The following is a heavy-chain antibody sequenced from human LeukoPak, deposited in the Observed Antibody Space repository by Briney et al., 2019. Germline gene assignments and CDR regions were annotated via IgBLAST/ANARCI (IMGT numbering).Heavy chain of an antibody. CDR3: AKDSTATSDFDY. CDR1: GFTFSSYG. Sequence: PGGSMRLACAASGFTFSSYGMHWVRQAPGKGLEWVAFIRYDGSNKYYADSVKGRFTISRDNSKNTLYLQMNSLRAEDTAVYYCAKDSTATSDFDYWGQGTLVTVSS. V-gene: IGHV3-30*02. D-gene: IGHD1-26*01. CDR2: IRYDGSNK. J-gene: IGHJ4*02.